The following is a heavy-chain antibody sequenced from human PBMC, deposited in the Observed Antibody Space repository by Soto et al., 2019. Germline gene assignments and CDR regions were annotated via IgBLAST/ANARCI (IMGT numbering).Heavy chain of an antibody. J-gene: IGHJ6*02. Sequence: HPGGSLRLSCAASGFSFSSYSLNWVRQAPGKRLEWVSYLSLGNHRTLYADSAGGRFTVSRDDARNLLYLQMNGLRDDDTAIYYCTRDRGDGYGMDVWGPATTVTVSS. CDR3: TRDRGDGYGMDV. CDR1: GFSFSSYS. V-gene: IGHV3-48*02. D-gene: IGHD2-21*02. CDR2: LSLGNHRT.